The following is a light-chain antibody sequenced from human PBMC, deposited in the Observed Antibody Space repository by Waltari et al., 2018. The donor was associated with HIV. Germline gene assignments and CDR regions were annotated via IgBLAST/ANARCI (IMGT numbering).Light chain of an antibody. J-gene: IGLJ1*01. CDR2: DDT. V-gene: IGLV3-10*01. Sequence: SSDLLPPPPASVSPGQQARITCSGDAITKKYAYWYQQQSGQAPVLGIYDDTERPSGIPERFSGSKSGTMATLTISGVQVEDEADYYCYARDTSSIQVVFGTGTKLTVL. CDR1: AITKKY. CDR3: YARDTSSIQVV.